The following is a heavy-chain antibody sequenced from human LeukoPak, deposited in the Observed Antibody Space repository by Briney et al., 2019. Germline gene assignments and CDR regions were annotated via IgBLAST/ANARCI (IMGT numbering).Heavy chain of an antibody. J-gene: IGHJ4*02. CDR1: GFTFSHYS. CDR3: AKDPKKQYPDYFDY. CDR2: ISSSNSYI. Sequence: PGGSLRLSCAASGFTFSHYSMNWVRLAPGKGLEWVSFISSSNSYIYYADSLKGRFTISRDNAKNSLYLQMNSLRAEDTAVYYCAKDPKKQYPDYFDYWGQGTLVTVSS. V-gene: IGHV3-21*01. D-gene: IGHD2-2*01.